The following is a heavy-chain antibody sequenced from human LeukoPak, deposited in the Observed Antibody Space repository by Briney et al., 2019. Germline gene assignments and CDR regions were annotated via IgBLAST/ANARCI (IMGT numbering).Heavy chain of an antibody. CDR1: GFTFSSYG. V-gene: IGHV3-74*01. D-gene: IGHD7-27*01. J-gene: IGHJ4*02. CDR3: AREELGILADYYFDY. CDR2: INSDGSSA. Sequence: GGSLRLSCAASGFTFSSYGMHWVRQAPGKGLVWVSRINSDGSSASYADSVKGRFTISRGNAKNTLYLQMNSLRAEDTAVYYCAREELGILADYYFDYWGQGTLVTVSS.